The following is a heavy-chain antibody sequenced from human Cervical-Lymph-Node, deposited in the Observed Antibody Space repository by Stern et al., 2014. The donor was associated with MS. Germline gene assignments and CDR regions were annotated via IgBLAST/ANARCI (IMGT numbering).Heavy chain of an antibody. CDR2: IIPIFCTA. CDR3: AREGVKYYYDSSGYYYFDY. Sequence: VQLVQSGAEVKKPGSSVKVSCKASGGTFSSYAISWVRQAPGQGLEWMGGIIPIFCTANYAQKFQGRVTITADESTSTAYMELSSLRSEDTAVYFCAREGVKYYYDSSGYYYFDYWGQGTLVTVSS. J-gene: IGHJ4*02. D-gene: IGHD3-22*01. CDR1: GGTFSSYA. V-gene: IGHV1-69*01.